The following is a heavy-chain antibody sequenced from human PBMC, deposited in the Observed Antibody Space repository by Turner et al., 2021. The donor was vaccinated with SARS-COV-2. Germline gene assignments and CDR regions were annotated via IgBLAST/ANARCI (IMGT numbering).Heavy chain of an antibody. V-gene: IGHV4-39*01. CDR2: IYYSGST. D-gene: IGHD6-13*01. CDR1: GGSISSSSYY. CDR3: ARHWEVAAAAYLARFDP. J-gene: IGHJ5*02. Sequence: QLLLPESGPGLVKPSETLSLTCTVPGGSISSSSYYWGWIRQPPGKGLEWIGSIYYSGSTYYNPSIKSRVTISVDTSKNQFSLKLSSVTAADTAVYYCARHWEVAAAAYLARFDPWGQGTLVTVSS.